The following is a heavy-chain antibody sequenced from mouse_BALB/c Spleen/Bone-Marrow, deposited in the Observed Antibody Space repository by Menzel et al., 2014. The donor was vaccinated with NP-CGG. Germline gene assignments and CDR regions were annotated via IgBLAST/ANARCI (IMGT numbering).Heavy chain of an antibody. D-gene: IGHD1-2*01. CDR3: ARPQFISGRYYAMDY. J-gene: IGHJ4*01. CDR1: GYAFTNYW. V-gene: IGHV1-63*01. CDR2: IYPGSGNT. Sequence: QVQLQQSGAELVRPGTSVKISCKASGYAFTNYWLDWVKQRPGHGLEWIGDIYPGSGNTYFNEKFKGKATLTADNSSSTAYMQLSSLTSEDSAVYFCARPQFISGRYYAMDYWGQGTSVTVSS.